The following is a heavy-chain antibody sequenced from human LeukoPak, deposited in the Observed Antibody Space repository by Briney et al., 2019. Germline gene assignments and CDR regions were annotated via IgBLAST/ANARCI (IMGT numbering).Heavy chain of an antibody. CDR2: ISGGGTTI. CDR1: GFTFRYYH. D-gene: IGHD5-24*01. J-gene: IGHJ4*02. CDR3: ARHYWEMATMGLRF. V-gene: IGHV3-11*01. Sequence: GGSLRLSCAASGFTFRYYHMSAHRQAPGKGLEWISYISGGGTTIYYADSVKGRFTISRDNTKNSLYLHMSGLRAEDTAMYYHARHYWEMATMGLRFWGQGALVTVSS.